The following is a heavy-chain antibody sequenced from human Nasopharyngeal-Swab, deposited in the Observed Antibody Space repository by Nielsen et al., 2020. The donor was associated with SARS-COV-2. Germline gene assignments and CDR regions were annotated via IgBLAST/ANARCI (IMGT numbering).Heavy chain of an antibody. V-gene: IGHV3-53*04. Sequence: VREAPGKGLEWGSILYSGGSTYYADSVKGRFTISRHNSKNTLYLQMNSLRAEDTAVYYCARGGVGYYDSSGPRDDTFDIWGQGTMVTVSS. J-gene: IGHJ3*02. CDR2: LYSGGST. CDR3: ARGGVGYYDSSGPRDDTFDI. D-gene: IGHD3-22*01.